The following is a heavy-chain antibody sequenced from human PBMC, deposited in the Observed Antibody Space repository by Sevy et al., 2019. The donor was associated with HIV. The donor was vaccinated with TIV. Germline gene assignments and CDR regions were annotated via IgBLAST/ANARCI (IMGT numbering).Heavy chain of an antibody. CDR2: ISSSSSYI. Sequence: GGSLRLSCAASGFTFSSYSMNWVRQAPGKGLEWVPSISSSSSYIYYADSVKGRFTISRDNAKNSLYLQMNSLRAEDTAVYYCARDLYSSSSVAYYYYYGMDVWGQGTTVTVSS. V-gene: IGHV3-21*01. CDR1: GFTFSSYS. D-gene: IGHD6-6*01. J-gene: IGHJ6*02. CDR3: ARDLYSSSSVAYYYYYGMDV.